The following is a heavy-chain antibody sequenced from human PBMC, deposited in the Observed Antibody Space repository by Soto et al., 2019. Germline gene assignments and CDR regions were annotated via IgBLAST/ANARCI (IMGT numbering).Heavy chain of an antibody. CDR1: GGTFRSDT. J-gene: IGHJ4*02. CDR2: IIPLLETT. D-gene: IGHD5-12*01. Sequence: AASVKVSCKTPGGTFRSDTITWVRQAPGQGLEWMGRIIPLLETTDYAQKFQGRVTITADKSTGTAYMEVSSLRSEDTAIYYCVRNSPIGSTFSGYDGIDYWGQGTLVTVSS. V-gene: IGHV1-69*08. CDR3: VRNSPIGSTFSGYDGIDY.